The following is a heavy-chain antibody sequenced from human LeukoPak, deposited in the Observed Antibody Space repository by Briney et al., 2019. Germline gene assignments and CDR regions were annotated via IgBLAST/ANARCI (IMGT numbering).Heavy chain of an antibody. J-gene: IGHJ6*03. Sequence: SETLSLTCTVSGGSISSYYWSWIRQPPGKGLEWIGYIYYSGSTNYNPSLKSRVTISVDTSKNQFFLKLSSVTAADTAVYYCARATINMVRGAPLGNYYYMDVWGKGTTVTVSS. CDR3: ARATINMVRGAPLGNYYYMDV. V-gene: IGHV4-59*01. D-gene: IGHD3-10*01. CDR2: IYYSGST. CDR1: GGSISSYY.